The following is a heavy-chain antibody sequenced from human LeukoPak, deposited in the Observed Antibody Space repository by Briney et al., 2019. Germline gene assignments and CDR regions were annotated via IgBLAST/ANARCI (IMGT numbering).Heavy chain of an antibody. Sequence: GGSLRLSCAASGFTLSSYGMLWVRQAQGKGLEWVAVISYDGSSKYYADSVKGRFTISRDNSKNTLYLQMNSLRAEDTAVYYCAKVRANDGDYDAPFDYWGQGTLVTVSS. CDR2: ISYDGSSK. J-gene: IGHJ4*02. V-gene: IGHV3-30*18. CDR3: AKVRANDGDYDAPFDY. CDR1: GFTLSSYG. D-gene: IGHD4-17*01.